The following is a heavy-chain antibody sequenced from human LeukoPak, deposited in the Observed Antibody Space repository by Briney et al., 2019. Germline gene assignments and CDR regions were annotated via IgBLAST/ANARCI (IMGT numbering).Heavy chain of an antibody. Sequence: SETLSLTCSVSGGPIRSYYWSWLRQPPGKGLEGKGLEWIGYIYYGGSTSGSTNYNPSLKSRVTISVDTSKNQLSLKLSSVTAADTAVYYCARHGGGTYLVYFDYWGQGILVTVSS. CDR2: IYYGGSTSGST. J-gene: IGHJ4*02. V-gene: IGHV4-59*08. D-gene: IGHD1-26*01. CDR3: ARHGGGTYLVYFDY. CDR1: GGPIRSYY.